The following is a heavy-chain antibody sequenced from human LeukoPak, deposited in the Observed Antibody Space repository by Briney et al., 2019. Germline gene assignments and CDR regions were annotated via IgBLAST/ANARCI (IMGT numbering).Heavy chain of an antibody. CDR3: ARGPGSSGYYPFYYYYGMDV. D-gene: IGHD3-22*01. Sequence: GGSLRLSCAASGFTFSNYWMSWVRQAPGKGLEWVANIKQDGSEKYYVDSVKGRFTISRDNAKNSLYLQMNSLRAEDTAVYYCARGPGSSGYYPFYYYYGMDVWGQGTTVTVSS. V-gene: IGHV3-7*03. J-gene: IGHJ6*02. CDR2: IKQDGSEK. CDR1: GFTFSNYW.